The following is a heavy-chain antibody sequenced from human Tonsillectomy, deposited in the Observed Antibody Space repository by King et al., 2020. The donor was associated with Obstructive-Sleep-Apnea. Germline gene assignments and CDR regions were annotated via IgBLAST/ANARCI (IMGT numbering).Heavy chain of an antibody. CDR3: ARDRHYSDANGYLYYYNGMDV. V-gene: IGHV3-30*04. D-gene: IGHD3-22*01. Sequence: VQLVESGGGVVQPGRSLRLSCAASEFLLSDFAVHWVRQAPGKGLEWVAVISFDGNNIYHADSVRGRFTISRDNSKDTVYLQVSSLRAEDTAVYYCARDRHYSDANGYLYYYNGMDVWGQGTTVTVSS. CDR2: ISFDGNNI. CDR1: EFLLSDFA. J-gene: IGHJ6*02.